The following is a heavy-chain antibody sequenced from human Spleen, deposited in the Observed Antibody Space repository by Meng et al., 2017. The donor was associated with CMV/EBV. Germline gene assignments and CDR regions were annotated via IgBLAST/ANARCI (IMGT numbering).Heavy chain of an antibody. CDR1: GYSFSNYG. V-gene: IGHV1-18*01. Sequence: QVQLVQSGAEVKKPGASVKVSCKASGYSFSNYGVSWVRQAPGQGLEWMGWISAYNEMTNYAQKFQDRITMTTDTSTDTAYMELRSLRSDDTALYYCARDSVYYYDTSGYSKWFDPWGQGTLVTVSS. D-gene: IGHD3-22*01. J-gene: IGHJ5*02. CDR3: ARDSVYYYDTSGYSKWFDP. CDR2: ISAYNEMT.